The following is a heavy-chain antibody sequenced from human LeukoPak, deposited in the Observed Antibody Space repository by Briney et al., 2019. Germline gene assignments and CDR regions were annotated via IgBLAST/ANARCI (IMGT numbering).Heavy chain of an antibody. CDR3: ARTRRGYCSSTSCSNWFDP. Sequence: ASVKVSCKASGYTFTSNYMHWVRQAPGQGLEWMGIINPSGGSTSYAQKFQGRVTMTRDTSTSTVYMELSSLRSEDTAVYYCARTRRGYCSSTSCSNWFDPWGQGTLVTVSS. CDR1: GYTFTSNY. J-gene: IGHJ5*02. CDR2: INPSGGST. D-gene: IGHD2-2*01. V-gene: IGHV1-46*01.